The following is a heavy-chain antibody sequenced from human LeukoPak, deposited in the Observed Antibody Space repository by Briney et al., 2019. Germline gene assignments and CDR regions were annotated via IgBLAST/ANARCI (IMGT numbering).Heavy chain of an antibody. Sequence: ASVKVSCKASGYTFTGYYMHWVRQATGQGLEWMGWINPNRGDTHYAQKFQGRVAMTRDMSLTTIYMELSRLRSDDTAGYYCARVGGPGDYYGGDYWGQGTLVTVSS. J-gene: IGHJ4*02. V-gene: IGHV1-2*02. CDR1: GYTFTGYY. D-gene: IGHD3-10*01. CDR3: ARVGGPGDYYGGDY. CDR2: INPNRGDT.